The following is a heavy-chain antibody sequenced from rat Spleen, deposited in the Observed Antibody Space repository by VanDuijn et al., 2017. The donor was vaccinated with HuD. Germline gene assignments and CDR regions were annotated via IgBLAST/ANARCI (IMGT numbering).Heavy chain of an antibody. D-gene: IGHD1-12*02. J-gene: IGHJ2*01. Sequence: EVQLVESDGGLVQPGRSLKLSCAASGFTFSDYYMAWVRQAPTQGLEWVASISSDGGGAYYRDSVKGRFTISRDNVKSTLYLQLDSLRSEDTATYYCTTDTFYDGSYYPGGFDYWGQGVMVTVSS. V-gene: IGHV5-20*01. CDR3: TTDTFYDGSYYPGGFDY. CDR1: GFTFSDYY. CDR2: ISSDGGGA.